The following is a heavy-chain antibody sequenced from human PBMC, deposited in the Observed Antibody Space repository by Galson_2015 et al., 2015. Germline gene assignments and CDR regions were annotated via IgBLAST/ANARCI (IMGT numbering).Heavy chain of an antibody. D-gene: IGHD3-3*01. CDR2: ITWHDDR. J-gene: IGHJ4*02. CDR3: AHSPPVSAYYDFWSGSYNSYYFDY. Sequence: PPGKALEWLAVITWHDDRRFSPSLKSRLTITRGTSKNQVVLTMTNMDPLDTATYYCAHSPPVSAYYDFWSGSYNSYYFDYWGQGALVTVSS. V-gene: IGHV2-5*01.